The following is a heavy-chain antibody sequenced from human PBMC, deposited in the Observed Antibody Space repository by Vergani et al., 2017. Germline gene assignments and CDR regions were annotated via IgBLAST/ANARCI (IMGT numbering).Heavy chain of an antibody. D-gene: IGHD3-16*01. CDR2: IRHAGIT. CDR3: ARVLPGGIPAYYYYYMDV. J-gene: IGHJ6*03. V-gene: IGHV4-34*01. Sequence: QAQLQQWGAGLLKPSETLSLTCAIYGGSFNDYWWTWIRQPPGKGLEWIGEIRHAGITHYSPSLKSRVTISVDTSKNHFSLKLSFVTAADTAVYYCARVLPGGIPAYYYYYMDVWGKGTTVTVSS. CDR1: GGSFNDYW.